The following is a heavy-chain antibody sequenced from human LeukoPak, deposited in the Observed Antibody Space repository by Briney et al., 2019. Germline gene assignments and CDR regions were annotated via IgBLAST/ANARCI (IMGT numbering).Heavy chain of an antibody. D-gene: IGHD5-18*01. CDR2: IYYSGST. Sequence: SETLSLTCTVSGGSISSGDYYWSWIRQPPGKGLEWIGYIYYSGSTYYNPSLKSRVTISVDTSKNQFSLKLSSVTAADTAVYYCATRGYSYGRFDYWGQGALVTVSS. CDR3: ATRGYSYGRFDY. V-gene: IGHV4-31*03. CDR1: GGSISSGDYY. J-gene: IGHJ4*02.